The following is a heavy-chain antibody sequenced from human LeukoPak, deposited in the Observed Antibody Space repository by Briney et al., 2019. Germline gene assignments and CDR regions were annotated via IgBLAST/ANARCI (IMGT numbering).Heavy chain of an antibody. D-gene: IGHD6-19*01. Sequence: ASVKVSCKASGYTFTSYGISWVRLAPGQGLEWMGWISAYNGNTNYAQKLQGRVTMTTDTSTSTAYMELRSLRSDDTAVYYCARVRIAQWLVPGGASDPWGQGTLVTVSS. CDR1: GYTFTSYG. CDR3: ARVRIAQWLVPGGASDP. V-gene: IGHV1-18*01. CDR2: ISAYNGNT. J-gene: IGHJ5*02.